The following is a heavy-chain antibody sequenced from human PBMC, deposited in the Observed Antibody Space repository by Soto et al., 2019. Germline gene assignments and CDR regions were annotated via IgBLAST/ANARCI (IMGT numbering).Heavy chain of an antibody. CDR3: ARDTGDGTFDF. CDR2: INAGYGNT. CDR1: GYTFTSYA. Sequence: ASVKVSCTASGYTFTSYAMHWVRQAPGQRLEWMGWINAGYGNTKSSQKFQDRVTISRHTSASTAYMELTSLRSEDTAVYYCARDTGDGTFDFWGQGTLVTVSS. V-gene: IGHV1-3*01. J-gene: IGHJ4*02. D-gene: IGHD7-27*01.